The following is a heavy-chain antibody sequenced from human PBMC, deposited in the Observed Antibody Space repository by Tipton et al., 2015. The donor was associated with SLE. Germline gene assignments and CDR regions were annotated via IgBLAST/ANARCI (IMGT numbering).Heavy chain of an antibody. CDR3: AKDYNHDNPDYN. CDR2: IHHSGST. CDR1: GGSIRSSNW. Sequence: TLSLTCIVSGGSIRSSNWWSWVRQPPGKGLEWIGEIHHSGSTNSNPSLKSRVTISVDKSKNQFSLKLNSVTVADTAVYYCAKDYNHDNPDYNWGQGTLVIVSS. J-gene: IGHJ4*02. V-gene: IGHV4-4*02. D-gene: IGHD4/OR15-4a*01.